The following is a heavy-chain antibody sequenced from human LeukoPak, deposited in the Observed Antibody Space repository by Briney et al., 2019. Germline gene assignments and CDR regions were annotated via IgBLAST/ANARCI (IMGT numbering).Heavy chain of an antibody. CDR2: IYPGDSDT. Sequence: GESLQISCKGFGYSFTSYWIGWVRQMPGKGLEWMGIIYPGDSDTRYSPSFQGQVTISADKSISTAYLQWSSLKASDTAMYYCARLRIVGAKQSDAFDIWGQGTMVTVSS. D-gene: IGHD1-26*01. CDR3: ARLRIVGAKQSDAFDI. CDR1: GYSFTSYW. V-gene: IGHV5-51*01. J-gene: IGHJ3*02.